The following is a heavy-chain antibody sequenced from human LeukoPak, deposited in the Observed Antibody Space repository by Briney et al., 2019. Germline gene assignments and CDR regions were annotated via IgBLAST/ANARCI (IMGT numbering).Heavy chain of an antibody. J-gene: IGHJ4*02. D-gene: IGHD2-2*01. CDR2: IYYSGST. V-gene: IGHV4-59*01. Sequence: SETLSLTCTVSGGSLSNYYWSWIRQPPGKGLEWIGHIYYSGSTNYNPPLRSRVSMSVDTSKNQFSLNLSSVTAADTAVYYCARESTPAYWGQGTLVTVSS. CDR3: ARESTPAY. CDR1: GGSLSNYY.